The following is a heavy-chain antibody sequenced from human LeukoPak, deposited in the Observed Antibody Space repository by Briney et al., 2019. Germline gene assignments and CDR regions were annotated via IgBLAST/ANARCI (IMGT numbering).Heavy chain of an antibody. V-gene: IGHV1-2*02. CDR2: INPNSGGT. CDR1: GDTFTGYY. CDR3: ARAGSGSYYFDYYYYMDV. J-gene: IGHJ6*03. D-gene: IGHD3-10*01. Sequence: ASVKVSCKASGDTFTGYYIHWVRQAPGQGLEWMGWINPNSGGTNYAQKFQGRVTMTRDTSISTAYMELSRLRSDDTAVYYCARAGSGSYYFDYYYYMDVWGKGTTVTISS.